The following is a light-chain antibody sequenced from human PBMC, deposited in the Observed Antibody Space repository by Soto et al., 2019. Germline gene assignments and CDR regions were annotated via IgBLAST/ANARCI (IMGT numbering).Light chain of an antibody. J-gene: IGKJ2*01. V-gene: IGKV1-17*01. Sequence: DIPMTQSPPSLSASVGDRVTITCRANQDIRNYLGWYQQNPGKAPKRLIYSASYLQSGVPFRFSGSGSGTEFTLTISSLQPEDFATYFCLQYNDYPYTFGQGTKVEF. CDR1: QDIRNY. CDR2: SAS. CDR3: LQYNDYPYT.